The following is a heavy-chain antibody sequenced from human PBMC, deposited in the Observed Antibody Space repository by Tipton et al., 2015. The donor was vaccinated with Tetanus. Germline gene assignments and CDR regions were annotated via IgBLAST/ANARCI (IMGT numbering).Heavy chain of an antibody. J-gene: IGHJ6*02. V-gene: IGHV3-30-3*01. CDR2: ISFDGSAK. CDR3: ARDRFSGAMGRDSYYYYGMAV. CDR1: GFTFSSYA. D-gene: IGHD1-26*01. Sequence: SLRLSCAASGFTFSSYAMHWVRQAPGKGLEWVAVISFDGSAKYYADSVKGRFTISRDNSKNTLYLQMNSLRADDTAVYYCARDRFSGAMGRDSYYYYGMAVWGQWPTVTVSS.